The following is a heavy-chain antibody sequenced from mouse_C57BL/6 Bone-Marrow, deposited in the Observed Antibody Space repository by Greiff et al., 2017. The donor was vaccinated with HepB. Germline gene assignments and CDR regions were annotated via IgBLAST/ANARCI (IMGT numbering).Heavy chain of an antibody. Sequence: QVHVKQPGAELVMPGASVKLSCKASGYTFTSYWMHWVKQRPGQGLEWIGEIDPSDSYTNYNQKFKGKSTLTVDKSSSTAYMQLSSLTSEDSAVYYCARLITTASYWYFDVWGTGTTVTVSS. J-gene: IGHJ1*03. CDR1: GYTFTSYW. CDR2: IDPSDSYT. CDR3: ARLITTASYWYFDV. V-gene: IGHV1-69*01. D-gene: IGHD1-2*01.